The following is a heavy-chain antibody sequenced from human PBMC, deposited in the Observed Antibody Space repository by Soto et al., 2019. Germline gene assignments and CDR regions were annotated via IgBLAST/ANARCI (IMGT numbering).Heavy chain of an antibody. CDR1: GFTFSSYS. J-gene: IGHJ6*02. Sequence: EVQLVESGGGLVQPGGSLRLSCAASGFTFSSYSMNWVRQAPGKGLEWVSYISSSSSTIYYADSVKGRFTISRDNAKNSLYLQMNSLRAEDTAVYYCARGGDIVVVPAGYYGMDVWGQGTTVTVSS. CDR2: ISSSSSTI. D-gene: IGHD2-2*01. CDR3: ARGGDIVVVPAGYYGMDV. V-gene: IGHV3-48*01.